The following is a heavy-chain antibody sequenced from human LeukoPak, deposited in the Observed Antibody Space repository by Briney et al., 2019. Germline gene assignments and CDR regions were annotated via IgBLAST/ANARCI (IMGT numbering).Heavy chain of an antibody. Sequence: VASVKVSCKASGGTFSSYAISWVRQAPGQGLEWMGGIIPIFGTANYAQKFQGRVTITTDESTSTAYMELSSLRSEDTAVYYCARGPYYGVDFDYWGQGTLVTVSS. CDR2: IIPIFGTA. V-gene: IGHV1-69*05. CDR3: ARGPYYGVDFDY. CDR1: GGTFSSYA. J-gene: IGHJ4*02. D-gene: IGHD4-17*01.